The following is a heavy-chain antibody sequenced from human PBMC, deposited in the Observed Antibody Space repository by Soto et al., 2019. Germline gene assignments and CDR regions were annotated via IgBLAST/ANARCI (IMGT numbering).Heavy chain of an antibody. CDR3: ARWLGYGPHFDY. D-gene: IGHD5-12*01. V-gene: IGHV4-30-4*01. CDR1: GGSISSGDYY. CDR2: IYYSGST. J-gene: IGHJ4*02. Sequence: SETLSLTCTVSGGSISSGDYYWSWIRQPPGKGLEWIGYIYYSGSTYYNPSLKSRVTISVDTSKNQFSLKLSSVAAADTAVYYCARWLGYGPHFDYWGQGTLVTVSS.